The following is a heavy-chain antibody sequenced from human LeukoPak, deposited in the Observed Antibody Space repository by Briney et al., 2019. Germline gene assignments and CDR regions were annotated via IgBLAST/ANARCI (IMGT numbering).Heavy chain of an antibody. D-gene: IGHD3-9*01. CDR3: ASPIRDILTGYYNVHAFDI. J-gene: IGHJ3*02. CDR1: EDTFTTHW. V-gene: IGHV5-51*01. CDR2: IYPGDSDT. Sequence: GESLQISCTGSEDTFTTHWIAWVRQMPGKGLEWMGIIYPGDSDTRYSPSFHGQVTISADTSISTAYLQWRSLKASDTAMYYCASPIRDILTGYYNVHAFDIWGQGTMVTVSS.